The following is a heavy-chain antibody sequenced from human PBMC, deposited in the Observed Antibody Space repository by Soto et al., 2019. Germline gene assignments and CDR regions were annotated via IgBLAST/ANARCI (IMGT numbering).Heavy chain of an antibody. D-gene: IGHD3-9*01. J-gene: IGHJ4*02. CDR3: AKDRQPDGIWTFDY. Sequence: GGSLRLSCAASGFTFSDYHMSWIRQAPGKGLEWVSGIIQNGETYYTGSVKGRFTISRDNSKNMVYLQMDNLRADDTALYYCAKDRQPDGIWTFDYWGQGTLVTVSS. CDR1: GFTFSDYH. V-gene: IGHV3-23*01. CDR2: IIQNGET.